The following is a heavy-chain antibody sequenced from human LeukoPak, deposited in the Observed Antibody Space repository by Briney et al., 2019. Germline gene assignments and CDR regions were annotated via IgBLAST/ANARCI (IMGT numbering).Heavy chain of an antibody. CDR2: IWYDGSNK. J-gene: IGHJ5*02. CDR3: AKGGITMIPHSWFDP. D-gene: IGHD3-22*01. V-gene: IGHV3-33*06. Sequence: GGSLRLSCAASGFTFSSYGMHWVRQAPGKGLEWVAVIWYDGSNKYYADSVKGRFTISRDNSKNTLYLQMNSLRAEDTAVYYCAKGGITMIPHSWFDPWGQGTLVTVSS. CDR1: GFTFSSYG.